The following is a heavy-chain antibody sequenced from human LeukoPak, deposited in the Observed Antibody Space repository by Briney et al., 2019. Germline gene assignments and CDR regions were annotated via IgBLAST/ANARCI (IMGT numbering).Heavy chain of an antibody. J-gene: IGHJ4*02. CDR2: ISGSGGST. V-gene: IGHV3-23*01. CDR3: AARSGISPYYIDY. CDR1: GFTFSSYA. Sequence: GGSLRLSCAASGFTFSSYAMSWVRQAPGKGLEWVSAISGSGGSTYYADSVKGRFTISRDNSRNTLYLQMNSLRAEDTALYYCAARSGISPYYIDYWGQGTLVTVSS.